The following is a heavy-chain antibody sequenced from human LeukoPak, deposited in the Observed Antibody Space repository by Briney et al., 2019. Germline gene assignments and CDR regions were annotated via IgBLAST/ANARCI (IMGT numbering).Heavy chain of an antibody. V-gene: IGHV4-38-2*02. CDR1: GYSISSGYY. CDR2: IYHSGSP. D-gene: IGHD5-18*01. J-gene: IGHJ4*02. Sequence: SETLSLTCTVSGYSISSGYYWGWIRQPPGKGLEWIGSIYHSGSPYYNPSLKSRVTISVDTSKNQFSLKLSSVTAADTAVYYCARVDTAMPLDYWGQGTLVTVSS. CDR3: ARVDTAMPLDY.